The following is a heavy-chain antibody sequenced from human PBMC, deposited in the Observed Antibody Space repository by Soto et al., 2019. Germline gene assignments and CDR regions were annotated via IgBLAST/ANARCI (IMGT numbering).Heavy chain of an antibody. Sequence: SETLSLTCTVSGGSMISYYWSWIRQPPGKGLEWIATVHYSGSTYYTPSLKNRVTTSADTSKNQFSLRLNSVTAADTAVYYCARDKITGLFDYWGQGTLVTVSS. CDR2: VHYSGST. CDR3: ARDKITGLFDY. V-gene: IGHV4-39*02. D-gene: IGHD2-8*02. J-gene: IGHJ4*02. CDR1: GGSMISYY.